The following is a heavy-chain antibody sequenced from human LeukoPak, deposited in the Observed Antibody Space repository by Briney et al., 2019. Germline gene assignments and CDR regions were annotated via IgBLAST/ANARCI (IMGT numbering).Heavy chain of an antibody. CDR2: IYYSGST. CDR1: GGSISSGGYY. D-gene: IGHD6-19*01. CDR3: ATEERMYSSGWYNH. Sequence: PSETLSLTCTVSGGSISSGGYYWSWIRQHPGKGLEWIGYIYYSGSTYYNPSLKSRVTISVDTSKNQFSLKLSSVTAADTAVYYCATEERMYSSGWYNHWGQGTLVTVSS. J-gene: IGHJ4*02. V-gene: IGHV4-31*03.